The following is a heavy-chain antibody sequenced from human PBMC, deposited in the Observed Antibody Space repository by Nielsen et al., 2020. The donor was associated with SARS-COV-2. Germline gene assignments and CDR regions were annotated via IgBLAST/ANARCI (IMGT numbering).Heavy chain of an antibody. D-gene: IGHD5-12*01. CDR2: IYFTGRT. J-gene: IGHJ6*02. CDR3: AREASGYDHYKYGMDV. CDR1: GVSISSGGYF. V-gene: IGHV4-31*03. Sequence: SETLSLTCTVSGVSISSGGYFWSWIRQHPGKGLEWIGYIYFTGRTSYNPSLKSRVAMSVDTSKNQFSLDLKSVTAADTAVYYCAREASGYDHYKYGMDVWGLGATVTVSS.